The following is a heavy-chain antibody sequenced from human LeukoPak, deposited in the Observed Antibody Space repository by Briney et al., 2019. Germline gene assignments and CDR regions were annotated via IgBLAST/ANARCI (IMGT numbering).Heavy chain of an antibody. CDR3: SAFRQWLVILDY. J-gene: IGHJ4*02. D-gene: IGHD6-19*01. CDR2: GYYCGST. V-gene: IGHV4-59*08. Sequence: PSETLSLTCTVSGASISSYYWSWIRQPPGKGLEWMGYGYYCGSTNYYYSLKSQVSISIDTSKNQFSLYLNSVTAAATAVDYCSAFRQWLVILDYWGQGTLVTVSS. CDR1: GASISSYY.